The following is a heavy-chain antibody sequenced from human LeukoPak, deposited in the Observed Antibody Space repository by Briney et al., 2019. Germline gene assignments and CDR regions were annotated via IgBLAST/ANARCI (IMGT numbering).Heavy chain of an antibody. D-gene: IGHD3-22*01. V-gene: IGHV1-8*01. CDR3: ASLPHYYDTSGWNY. J-gene: IGHJ4*02. Sequence: GASVKVSCKASGYTFTSHDINWVRQATGQGLEWMGWMNPNSGNTGYAQKFQGRVTMTRDTSISTAYMELSSLRSEDTAVYYCASLPHYYDTSGWNYWGQETLVTVSS. CDR1: GYTFTSHD. CDR2: MNPNSGNT.